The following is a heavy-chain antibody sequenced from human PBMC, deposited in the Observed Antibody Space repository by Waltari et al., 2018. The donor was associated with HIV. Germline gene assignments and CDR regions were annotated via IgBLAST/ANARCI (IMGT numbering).Heavy chain of an antibody. CDR1: GFEFNTYN. J-gene: IGHJ3*01. Sequence: QEKLVESGGAVVQPGGSLRLSCVASGFEFNTYNVHWARQAPGKGLEWMAVVWFEENNKNYAESLKGRLAISRNNAKKTLYLQMNRLRGDDTAVYYCARGTGPLSPLDLWGQGTSVTVSS. CDR2: VWFEENNK. CDR3: ARGTGPLSPLDL. V-gene: IGHV3-33*01.